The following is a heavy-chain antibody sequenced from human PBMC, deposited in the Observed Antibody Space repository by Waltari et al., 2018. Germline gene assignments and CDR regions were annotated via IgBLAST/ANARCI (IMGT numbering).Heavy chain of an antibody. Sequence: EVRLLDSGGGLVQPGGSLRLSCAASGFNFSSYAMSWVRQAPGKGLEWVSVIYSNGITYYRDSVKGRFTISRDNSKNTVYLQMNTLRAEDTALYYCAKDRGSIWYGGFDYWGQGTLVTVSS. J-gene: IGHJ4*02. CDR1: GFNFSSYA. D-gene: IGHD6-13*01. CDR2: IYSNGIT. V-gene: IGHV3-23*03. CDR3: AKDRGSIWYGGFDY.